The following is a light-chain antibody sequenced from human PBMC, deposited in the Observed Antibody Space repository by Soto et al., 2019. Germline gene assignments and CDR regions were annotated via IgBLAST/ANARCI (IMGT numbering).Light chain of an antibody. CDR3: HQSGSSPLT. CDR1: QSVDSF. V-gene: IGKV3-11*01. CDR2: DTS. J-gene: IGKJ3*01. Sequence: EIVLTQSPASLSLSPGERATLSCRASQSVDSFLAWYQQKPGRTPRLLIYDTSNRATGIPARFSGSGSGTDFTLTISRLEPEDFAVYYCHQSGSSPLTFGPGTKV.